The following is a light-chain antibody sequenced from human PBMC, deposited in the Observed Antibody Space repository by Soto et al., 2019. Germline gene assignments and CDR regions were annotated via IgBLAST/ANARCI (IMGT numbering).Light chain of an antibody. CDR2: DAS. CDR1: QGINGY. CDR3: QQYATLPYT. Sequence: DIQMTQSPSSLSASVGDRVIITCRASQGINGYLNWFQHKPGKGPELLIYDASNLQTGVPSRFSGSESGTDYTFTISSLQPEDFATYYCQQYATLPYTFGQGTKVDIK. J-gene: IGKJ2*01. V-gene: IGKV1-33*01.